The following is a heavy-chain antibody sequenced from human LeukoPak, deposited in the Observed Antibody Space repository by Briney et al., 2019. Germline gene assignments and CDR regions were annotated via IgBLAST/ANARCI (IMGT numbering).Heavy chain of an antibody. CDR2: IRSKLYGGTT. CDR3: IRTRYYYDSSGRILDY. V-gene: IGHV3-49*04. CDR1: GFTFGDYA. J-gene: IGHJ4*02. D-gene: IGHD3-22*01. Sequence: GGSLRPSCTASGFTFGDYAMSWVRQAPGEGLEWVGFIRSKLYGGTTEHAASVKGRFTISRDDSKSIAYLQMNSLKTEDTAMYFCIRTRYYYDSSGRILDYWGQGTLVTVSS.